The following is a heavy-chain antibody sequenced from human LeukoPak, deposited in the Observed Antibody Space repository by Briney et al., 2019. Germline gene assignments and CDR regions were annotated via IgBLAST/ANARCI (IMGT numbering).Heavy chain of an antibody. CDR1: VVSISTYY. J-gene: IGHJ5*02. D-gene: IGHD6-19*01. CDR2: ISYSGRT. Sequence: SETLSLTCTVSVVSISTYYWSWIRQPPWKGLEWIGYISYSGRTNYNPSLKSRVTMSVDTSKNQFSLKLSSVTAADTAVYYCARCIAVAGRYNWFDPWGQGTLVTVSS. CDR3: ARCIAVAGRYNWFDP. V-gene: IGHV4-59*12.